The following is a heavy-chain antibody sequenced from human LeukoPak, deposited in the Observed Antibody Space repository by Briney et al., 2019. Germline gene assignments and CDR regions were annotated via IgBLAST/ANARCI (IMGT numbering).Heavy chain of an antibody. CDR3: ARDNRYDYVWGSYSPTLDY. V-gene: IGHV3-74*01. CDR1: GFTFSSYW. CDR2: INSDGSST. Sequence: GGSLRLSCAASGFTFSSYWMHWVRQAPGKGLVWVSRINSDGSSTSYADSVKGRFTISRDNAKNSLYLQMNSLRAEDTAVNYCARDNRYDYVWGSYSPTLDYWGQGTLVTVSS. J-gene: IGHJ4*02. D-gene: IGHD3-16*01.